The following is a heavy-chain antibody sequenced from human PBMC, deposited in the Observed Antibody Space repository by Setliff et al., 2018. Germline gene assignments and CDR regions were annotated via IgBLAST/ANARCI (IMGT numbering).Heavy chain of an antibody. Sequence: SETLSLTCTVTGGSISSSSYYWGWIRQPPGKGLEWIGSIYYSGSTYYNPSLKSRVTISVDTSKNQFPLKLSSVTASDTAVYYCARQLCSSGYCYATTFDYWGQGTLVTVSS. CDR1: GGSISSSSYY. V-gene: IGHV4-39*06. J-gene: IGHJ4*02. CDR2: IYYSGST. CDR3: ARQLCSSGYCYATTFDY. D-gene: IGHD3-22*01.